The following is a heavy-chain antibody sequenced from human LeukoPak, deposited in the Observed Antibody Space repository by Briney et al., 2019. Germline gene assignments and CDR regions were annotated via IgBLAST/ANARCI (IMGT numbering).Heavy chain of an antibody. CDR1: GFTFSSYA. CDR3: AKSRSEVVVAAANY. J-gene: IGHJ4*02. CDR2: ITGSGGTT. D-gene: IGHD2-15*01. Sequence: PGGSLRLSCAASGFTFSSYAMNWVRQAPGKGLEWVSAITGSGGTTYYADSVRGRFTISRDNSKNTLYLQMSSLRAEDTAIYYCAKSRSEVVVAAANYWGQGTLITVSS. V-gene: IGHV3-23*01.